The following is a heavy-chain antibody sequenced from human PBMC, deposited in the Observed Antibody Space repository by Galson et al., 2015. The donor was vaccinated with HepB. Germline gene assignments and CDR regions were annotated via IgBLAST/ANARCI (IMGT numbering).Heavy chain of an antibody. Sequence: SLRLSCAASGFTFSSYAMNWVRQAPGKGLDWVSSISASGGSTYYADSVKGRFTISRDNSKNTLYLQMDSLRAEDTAVYYCAKAVSGSSPPVWGQGTLVTVSS. CDR1: GFTFSSYA. V-gene: IGHV3-23*01. CDR3: AKAVSGSSPPV. CDR2: ISASGGST. J-gene: IGHJ4*02. D-gene: IGHD1-26*01.